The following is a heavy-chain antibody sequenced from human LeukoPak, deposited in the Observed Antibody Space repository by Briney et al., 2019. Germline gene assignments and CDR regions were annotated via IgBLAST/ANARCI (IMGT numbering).Heavy chain of an antibody. CDR3: ARGQWLVPLDF. J-gene: IGHJ4*02. Sequence: PSETLSLTCTVSGGSVSSSSYYWGWIRQPPGKGLEWIGSIFYSETTYYSPSLKSRITISVDTSTNQFSLKLSSVTAADTAVYFCARGQWLVPLDFWGQGILGTVSS. CDR2: IFYSETT. D-gene: IGHD6-19*01. V-gene: IGHV4-39*01. CDR1: GGSVSSSSYY.